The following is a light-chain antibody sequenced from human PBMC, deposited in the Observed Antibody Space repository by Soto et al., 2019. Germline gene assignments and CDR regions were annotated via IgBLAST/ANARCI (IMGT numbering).Light chain of an antibody. CDR3: SSWTSSSSYV. CDR2: DVT. J-gene: IGLJ1*01. Sequence: QSMLTQPASVSGSPGLSIAISCSGTSSDVGGYNSVSWYQQYPGKAPKLIIHDVTNRPSGVSDRFSGSKSGNTASLTISGLQAEDEADYYCSSWTSSSSYVFGSGTKLTVL. CDR1: SSDVGGYNS. V-gene: IGLV2-14*01.